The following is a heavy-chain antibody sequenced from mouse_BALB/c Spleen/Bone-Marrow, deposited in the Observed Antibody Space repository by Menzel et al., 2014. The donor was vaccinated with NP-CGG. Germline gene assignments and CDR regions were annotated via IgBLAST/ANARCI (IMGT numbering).Heavy chain of an antibody. D-gene: IGHD1-1*02. CDR3: GRYGYDAMDF. CDR2: IHPYNGDT. J-gene: IGHJ4*01. V-gene: IGHV1-37*01. Sequence: VQLQQSGPELVKPGASVKLSCRASGFSFTDYFINWVKQSHGKSLEWIGRIHPYNGDTFYNQKFKVKATLTVGKSSNTARMELLSLTSEDSAVYYCGRYGYDAMDFWGQGTSVTVSS. CDR1: GFSFTDYF.